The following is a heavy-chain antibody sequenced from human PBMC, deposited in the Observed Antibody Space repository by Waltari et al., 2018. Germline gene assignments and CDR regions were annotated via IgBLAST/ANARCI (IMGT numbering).Heavy chain of an antibody. D-gene: IGHD2-21*01. Sequence: QVQLVQSGAEVKKPGASVKISCKTSEYTFTSSYIHWVRQAPGQGLEWMGIINPSGGSTIYAQKFQGRVTMTRDTSTSTVYMELSSLRSEDTAVYYCARDTGALWMDVWGQGTTVTGSS. CDR2: INPSGGST. V-gene: IGHV1-46*01. CDR1: EYTFTSSY. J-gene: IGHJ6*02. CDR3: ARDTGALWMDV.